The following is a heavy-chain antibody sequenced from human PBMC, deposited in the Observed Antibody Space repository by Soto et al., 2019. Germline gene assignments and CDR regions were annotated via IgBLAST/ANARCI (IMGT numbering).Heavy chain of an antibody. D-gene: IGHD6-19*01. CDR1: GFTFNSYA. CDR3: GRAAYSSGWYYFDH. J-gene: IGHJ4*02. CDR2: IWFDGSNK. Sequence: QVQLVESGGGVVQPGRSLRLSCAASGFTFNSYAMHWVRQAPGKGLEWMAVIWFDGSNKDYADSVKGRFTISRDNSKNTRYLQMNSLSAEDTAVYYCGRAAYSSGWYYFDHWGQGTLVTVSS. V-gene: IGHV3-33*01.